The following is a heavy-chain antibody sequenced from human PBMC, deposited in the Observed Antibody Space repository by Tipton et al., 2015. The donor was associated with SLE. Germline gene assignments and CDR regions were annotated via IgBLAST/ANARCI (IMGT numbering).Heavy chain of an antibody. J-gene: IGHJ6*03. Sequence: TLSLTCTVSGGSISSTYYWGWIRQPPGKGLEWIGNIYHSGSTHYNPSLKSRVTISVDTSKNQFSLKLSSVTAADTAVYYCARGLLAGDLGGYYYYMDVWGKGTTVTVSS. CDR1: GGSISSTYY. CDR3: ARGLLAGDLGGYYYYMDV. D-gene: IGHD6-19*01. V-gene: IGHV4-39*07. CDR2: IYHSGST.